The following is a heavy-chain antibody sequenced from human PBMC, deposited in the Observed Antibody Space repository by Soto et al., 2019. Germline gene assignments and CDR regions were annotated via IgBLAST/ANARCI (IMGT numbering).Heavy chain of an antibody. CDR2: INQDGSVK. Sequence: GGSLRLSCAASGFTFSSSWMSWVRQAPWKGLEWVGNINQDGSVKNYVDSVKGRFTFSRDNAKNSLYVQMNSLRVDDTAVYYCARDPESSAFDIWGQGTMVTVSS. CDR3: ARDPESSAFDI. V-gene: IGHV3-7*01. CDR1: GFTFSSSW. J-gene: IGHJ3*02.